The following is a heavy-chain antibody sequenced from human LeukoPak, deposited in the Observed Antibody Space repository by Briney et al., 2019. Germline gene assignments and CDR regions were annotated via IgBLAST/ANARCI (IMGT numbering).Heavy chain of an antibody. CDR1: GGSFGGYY. V-gene: IGHV4-34*01. CDR3: AWLGHKGGGPYYYMDV. J-gene: IGHJ6*03. Sequence: PSETLSLTCAVYGGSFGGYYWSWIRHPPGKGLEWIGEINHSGSTNYNPSLKSRVTISVDTSKNQFSLKLSSVTAADTAVYYCAWLGHKGGGPYYYMDVWGKGTTVTVSS. CDR2: INHSGST. D-gene: IGHD3-10*01.